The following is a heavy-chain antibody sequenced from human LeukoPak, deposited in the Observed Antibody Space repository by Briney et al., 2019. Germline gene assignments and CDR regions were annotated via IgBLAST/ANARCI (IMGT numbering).Heavy chain of an antibody. CDR1: GFTVYTNS. D-gene: IGHD6-19*01. V-gene: IGHV3-53*01. CDR2: IYTGSTT. Sequence: GGSLRLSCAVSGFTVYTNSMSWVRQVPGKGLEWVSVIYTGSTTHYADSVKGRFTISRDNSKNTLYLEMNSLRAEDAAVYFCARSPAFYDGAVVKYYFDYWGQGTLVTVSS. CDR3: ARSPAFYDGAVVKYYFDY. J-gene: IGHJ4*02.